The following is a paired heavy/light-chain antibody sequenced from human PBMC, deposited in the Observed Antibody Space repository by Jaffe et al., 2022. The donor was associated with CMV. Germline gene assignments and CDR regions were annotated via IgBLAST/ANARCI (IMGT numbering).Heavy chain of an antibody. J-gene: IGHJ4*02. Sequence: EVQLVESGGGLVQPGGSLRISCAVSGFTFTSYVMNWVRQAPGKGLEWVSTIDTDGESTYYADSVKGRFTISRDNSKNTLYLQMNSLRAEDTALYYCAKGEHSSAWDPFDYWGQGNLVTVSS. D-gene: IGHD6-19*01. CDR3: AKGEHSSAWDPFDY. CDR2: IDTDGEST. V-gene: IGHV3-23*04. CDR1: GFTFTSYV.
Light chain of an antibody. CDR2: SNT. J-gene: IGLJ3*02. V-gene: IGLV1-44*01. CDR1: SSNIGINS. Sequence: QSVLTQPPSASGTPGQRVTISCSGSSSNIGINSVNWYRHLPGTAPKLLIYSNTKRPSGVPDRISASKSGTSASLAISGLQSEDEADYYCATWDDSLNGWVFGGGTKVTVL. CDR3: ATWDDSLNGWV.